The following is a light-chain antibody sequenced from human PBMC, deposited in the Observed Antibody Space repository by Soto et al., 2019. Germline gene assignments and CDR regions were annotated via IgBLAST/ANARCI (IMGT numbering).Light chain of an antibody. V-gene: IGLV2-11*01. CDR2: DVS. CDR3: CSYAGNYIVV. J-gene: IGLJ2*01. CDR1: SSDVGGYNY. Sequence: QSVLTQPRSVSGSPGQSVTISCTGTSSDVGGYNYVSWYQQYPGKAPKLMIYDVSKRPSGVPDRFSGSKSGNTASLTISGLQAEDEADYYCCSYAGNYIVVFGGGTQLTVL.